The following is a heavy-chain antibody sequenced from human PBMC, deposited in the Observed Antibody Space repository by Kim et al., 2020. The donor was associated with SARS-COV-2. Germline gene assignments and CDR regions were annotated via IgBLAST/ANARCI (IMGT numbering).Heavy chain of an antibody. Sequence: GGSLRLSCAASGFTFSRYWMHWVRQAPGKGLVWVSLINTDGRTTTYADSVKGRFTISRDNAKNTLYLQMNSLRAEDTAVYYCARDTIAVAGDLDYWGQGTLVTVSS. D-gene: IGHD6-19*01. CDR2: INTDGRTT. V-gene: IGHV3-74*01. CDR1: GFTFSRYW. J-gene: IGHJ4*02. CDR3: ARDTIAVAGDLDY.